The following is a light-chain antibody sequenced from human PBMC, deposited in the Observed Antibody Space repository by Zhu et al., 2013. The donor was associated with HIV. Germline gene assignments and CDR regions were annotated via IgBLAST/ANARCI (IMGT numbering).Light chain of an antibody. CDR3: CSYGGGSTYV. V-gene: IGLV2-23*02. CDR1: SSDVGSYNL. Sequence: QSALTQPASVSGSPGQSITISCTGTSSDVGSYNLVSWYQQHPGKAPKVMIYEVSKRPSGVSNRFSGSKSGNTASLTISGLQAEDEGDYYCCSYGGGSTYVFGTGTKVTVL. CDR2: EVS. J-gene: IGLJ1*01.